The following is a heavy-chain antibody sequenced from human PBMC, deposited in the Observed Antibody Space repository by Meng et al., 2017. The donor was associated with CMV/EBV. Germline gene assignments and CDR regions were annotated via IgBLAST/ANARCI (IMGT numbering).Heavy chain of an antibody. CDR2: VSYDGGIT. CDR1: CRNDA. D-gene: IGHD3-22*01. Sequence: CRNDAIHWVRQAPGGGLEGVAVVSYDGGITYYTDSVKGRFTISRDNSKNTMYLQMNSLRPEDTAVYYCAREGEITIIGYPTFTFDYWGLGTLVTVSS. CDR3: AREGEITIIGYPTFTFDY. J-gene: IGHJ4*02. V-gene: IGHV3-30-3*01.